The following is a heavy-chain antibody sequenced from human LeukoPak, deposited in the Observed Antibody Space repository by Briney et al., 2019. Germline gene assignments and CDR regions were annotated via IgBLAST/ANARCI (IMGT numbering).Heavy chain of an antibody. V-gene: IGHV4-39*07. J-gene: IGHJ3*02. CDR3: AREPHPRGLDIGAFDI. CDR1: GGSISSSSYY. Sequence: SETLSFTCTVSGGSISSSSYYWGWIRQPPGKGLEWIGSIYYSGSTYYIPSLKSRVTISVDTSKNQFSLKLSSVTAADTAVYYCAREPHPRGLDIGAFDIWGQGTMVTVSS. D-gene: IGHD3/OR15-3a*01. CDR2: IYYSGST.